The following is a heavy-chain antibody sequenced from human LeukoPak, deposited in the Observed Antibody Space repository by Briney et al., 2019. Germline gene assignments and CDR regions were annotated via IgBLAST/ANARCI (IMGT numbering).Heavy chain of an antibody. V-gene: IGHV1-69*13. D-gene: IGHD5-24*01. CDR3: ARSQRAGYNVYHFDY. J-gene: IGHJ4*02. CDR1: GGTFSSYG. Sequence: SVKVSCKASGGTFSSYGVSWVRQAPGQGLEWMGGIIPIFRTTTYAQKFRGRVMITADESMSTAYMELSSLRSEDKAVYYCARSQRAGYNVYHFDYWGQGTLVTVSS. CDR2: IIPIFRTT.